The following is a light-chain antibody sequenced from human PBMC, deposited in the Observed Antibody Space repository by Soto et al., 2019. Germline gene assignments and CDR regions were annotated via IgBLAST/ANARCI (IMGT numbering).Light chain of an antibody. CDR3: TSYTSSSTWV. CDR2: EVS. CDR1: SSDIGGYNY. V-gene: IGLV2-14*01. Sequence: QSALTQPASVSGSPGQSITISCTGTSSDIGGYNYVSWYQHHPGKAPKLMIYEVSNRPSGVSNRFSGSKSDNTASLTISGVQAEDEADYYCTSYTSSSTWVFGGGTKVTVL. J-gene: IGLJ3*02.